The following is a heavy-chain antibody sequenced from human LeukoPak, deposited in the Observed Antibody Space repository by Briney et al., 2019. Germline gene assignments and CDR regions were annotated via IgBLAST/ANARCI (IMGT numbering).Heavy chain of an antibody. D-gene: IGHD3-22*01. CDR1: GGSISSGGYS. V-gene: IGHV4-30-2*01. Sequence: SETLSLTCAVSGGSISSGGYSWSWLRQPPGKGLEWIGYIYHSGSTYYNPSLKSRVTISVDRSKKQFSLKLSSVTAADTAVYYCARGVSGGTMIVVVAFDIWGQGTMVTVSS. CDR2: IYHSGST. CDR3: ARGVSGGTMIVVVAFDI. J-gene: IGHJ3*02.